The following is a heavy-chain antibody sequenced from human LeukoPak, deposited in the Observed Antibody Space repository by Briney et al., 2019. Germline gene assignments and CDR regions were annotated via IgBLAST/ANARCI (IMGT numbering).Heavy chain of an antibody. CDR1: GGSISSYY. J-gene: IGHJ6*02. Sequence: KPSETLSLTCTVSGGSISSYYWSWIRQPPGKGLEWIGYIYYSGSTNYNPFLKSRVTISVDTSKNQFSLKLSSVTAADTAVYYCARHGPYYYYGMDVWGQGTTVTVSS. V-gene: IGHV4-59*08. CDR2: IYYSGST. CDR3: ARHGPYYYYGMDV.